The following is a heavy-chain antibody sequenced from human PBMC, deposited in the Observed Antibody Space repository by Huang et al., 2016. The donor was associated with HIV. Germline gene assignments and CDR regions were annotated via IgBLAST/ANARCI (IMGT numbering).Heavy chain of an antibody. V-gene: IGHV4-39*01. D-gene: IGHD3-10*01. CDR1: GGSIRSSDYH. CDR2: IYDKGST. CDR3: ARHREGPVAYYSGWGSHLNYMDV. Sequence: QLLLQESGPGLVKPSEALALTCAVSGGSIRSSDYHWGWIRQPPGKGLEWIGCIYDKGSTHYSPSLKSRVTIAVDTSKNLFFLNLTAMTAADTAVYYCARHREGPVAYYSGWGSHLNYMDVWGRGRTVVVSS. J-gene: IGHJ6*03.